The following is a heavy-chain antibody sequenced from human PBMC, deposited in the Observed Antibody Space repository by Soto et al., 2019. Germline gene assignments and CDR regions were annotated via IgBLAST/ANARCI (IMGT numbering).Heavy chain of an antibody. Sequence: QVQLQESGPGLVKPSGTLSLTCAVSGGSISSSNWWSWVRQPPGKGREWIGEIYHSGSTNYNPSLTSRVTRAVDKAKNHFSLKLSSVTAAATAVYYWAREPGAAGTTIDYWGQGTLVTVSS. CDR1: GGSISSSNW. V-gene: IGHV4-4*02. J-gene: IGHJ4*02. CDR3: AREPGAAGTTIDY. CDR2: IYHSGST. D-gene: IGHD6-13*01.